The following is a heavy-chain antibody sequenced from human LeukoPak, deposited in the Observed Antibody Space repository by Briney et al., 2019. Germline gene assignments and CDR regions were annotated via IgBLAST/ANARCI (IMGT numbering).Heavy chain of an antibody. V-gene: IGHV3-53*01. CDR1: GFTVSSNY. Sequence: PGGSLRLSCAASGFTVSSNYMSWVRQAPGKGLEWVSVIYISGNTYYADSVKGRFTISRDISKNTLYLQMNSLRAEDTAVYYCARDDTAIQWGQGTLVTVSS. CDR3: ARDDTAIQ. CDR2: IYISGNT. J-gene: IGHJ4*02. D-gene: IGHD5-18*01.